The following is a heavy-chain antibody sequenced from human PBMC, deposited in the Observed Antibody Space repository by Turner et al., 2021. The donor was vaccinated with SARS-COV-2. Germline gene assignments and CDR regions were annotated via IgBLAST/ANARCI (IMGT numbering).Heavy chain of an antibody. J-gene: IGHJ4*02. CDR3: AKGFGDYVDY. CDR2: ISYDGNNK. V-gene: IGHV3-30*18. D-gene: IGHD3-16*01. Sequence: QVQLVESGGGVVQPGRPLRLPCAASGFTFSSYGMHWVRQAPGKGLEWVAVISYDGNNKFYADSVKGRFTISRGNSKNTLYLQMNSLRAEDTAVYYCAKGFGDYVDYWGQGTLVTVSS. CDR1: GFTFSSYG.